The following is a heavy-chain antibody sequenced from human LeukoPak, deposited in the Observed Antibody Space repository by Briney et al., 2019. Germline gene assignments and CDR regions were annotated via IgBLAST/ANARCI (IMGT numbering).Heavy chain of an antibody. CDR3: ARGGGLAVAGRPSDY. D-gene: IGHD6-19*01. Sequence: GGSLRLSCAASGFTFSSYGMHWVRQAPGKGLEWVAVISYDGSNKYYADSVKGRFTISRDNSRNTLFLQMNSLRAEDTAVYYCARGGGLAVAGRPSDYWGQGTLVTVSS. CDR1: GFTFSSYG. J-gene: IGHJ4*02. CDR2: ISYDGSNK. V-gene: IGHV3-30*03.